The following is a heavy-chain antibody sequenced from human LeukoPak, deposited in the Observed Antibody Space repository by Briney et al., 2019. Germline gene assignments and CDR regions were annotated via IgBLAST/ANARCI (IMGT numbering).Heavy chain of an antibody. D-gene: IGHD3-22*01. CDR1: GYTFTSYG. CDR3: ARDLGYYYDSSGHDY. J-gene: IGHJ4*02. CDR2: ISAYNGNT. V-gene: IGHV1-18*01. Sequence: ASVTVSCMASGYTFTSYGLSWVRQAPGQGLAGMGWISAYNGNTNYALKLQGRVTMTTVTSTSIADVEMRSLSSDDTDVYDCARDLGYYYDSSGHDYWGQGTLVTVFS.